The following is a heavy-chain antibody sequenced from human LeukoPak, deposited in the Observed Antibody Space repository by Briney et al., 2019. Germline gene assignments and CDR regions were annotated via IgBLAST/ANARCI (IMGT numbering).Heavy chain of an antibody. Sequence: GGSLRLSCAASGFTFSSYGMHWVRQAPGKGLEWVAVISYDGSNKYYVDSVKGRFTISRDNSKNTLYLQMNSLRAEDTAVYYCAKDRVAAAGFDYWGQGTLVTVSS. CDR1: GFTFSSYG. CDR3: AKDRVAAAGFDY. V-gene: IGHV3-30*18. J-gene: IGHJ4*02. D-gene: IGHD6-13*01. CDR2: ISYDGSNK.